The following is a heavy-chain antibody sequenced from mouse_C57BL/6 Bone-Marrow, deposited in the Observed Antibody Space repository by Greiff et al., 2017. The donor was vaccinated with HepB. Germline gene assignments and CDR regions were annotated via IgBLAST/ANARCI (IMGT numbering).Heavy chain of an antibody. CDR3: ADDGYYAWFAY. Sequence: VQLQQPGAELVKPGASVKLSCKASGYTFTSYWMHWVKQRPGQGLEWIGMIHPNSGSTNYNEKFKSKATLTVDKSSSTAYMQLSSLTSEDSAVYYCADDGYYAWFAYWGQGTLVTVSA. CDR1: GYTFTSYW. CDR2: IHPNSGST. V-gene: IGHV1-64*01. J-gene: IGHJ3*01. D-gene: IGHD2-3*01.